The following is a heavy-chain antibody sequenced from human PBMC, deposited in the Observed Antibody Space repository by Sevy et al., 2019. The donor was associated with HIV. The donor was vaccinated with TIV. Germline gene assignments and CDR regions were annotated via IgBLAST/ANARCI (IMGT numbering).Heavy chain of an antibody. CDR2: VDPSAGNT. CDR3: VRADPDQPFDS. J-gene: IGHJ4*02. Sequence: ASVKVSCKASGDTFTHNYIHWVRQAPGQGLEWMGMVDPSAGNTTYAQKFQGRVTMTMVTYTSILDMELSSLRSEDTAVYYCVRADPDQPFDSWGQGTLVTVSS. CDR1: GDTFTHNY. V-gene: IGHV1-46*01.